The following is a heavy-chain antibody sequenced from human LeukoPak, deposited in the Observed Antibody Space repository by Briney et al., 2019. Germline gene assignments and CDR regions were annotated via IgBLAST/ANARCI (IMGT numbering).Heavy chain of an antibody. CDR3: ARGRVFGGSSWYSDFDY. J-gene: IGHJ4*02. D-gene: IGHD6-13*01. Sequence: SETLSLTCAVYGGSFSGYYWSWIRQPPGKGLEWIGEINHSGSANYNPSLKSRVTISVDTSKNQFSLKLSSVTAADTAVYYCARGRVFGGSSWYSDFDYWGQGTLVTVSS. CDR1: GGSFSGYY. V-gene: IGHV4-34*01. CDR2: INHSGSA.